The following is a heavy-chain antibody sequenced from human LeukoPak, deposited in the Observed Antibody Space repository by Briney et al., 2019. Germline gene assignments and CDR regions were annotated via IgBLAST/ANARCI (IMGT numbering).Heavy chain of an antibody. Sequence: PSETLSLTCTVFGGSISSYYWSWIRQPPGKGLEWIGYIYYSGSTNYNPSLKSRVTISVDTSKNQFSLKLSSVTAADTAVYYCARAHYYYYGMDVWGQGTTVTVSS. J-gene: IGHJ6*02. V-gene: IGHV4-59*01. CDR2: IYYSGST. CDR3: ARAHYYYYGMDV. CDR1: GGSISSYY.